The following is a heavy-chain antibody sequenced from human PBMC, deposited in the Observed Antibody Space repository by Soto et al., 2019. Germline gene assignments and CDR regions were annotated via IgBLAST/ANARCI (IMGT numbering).Heavy chain of an antibody. CDR2: ISAYNGNT. CDR1: GYTFTSYG. CDR3: AREGLDYYDSSGYPDY. J-gene: IGHJ4*02. Sequence: ASVKVSCKASGYTFTSYGISWVRQAPGQGLGWMGWISAYNGNTNYAQKLQGRVTMTTDTSTSTAYMELRSLRSDDTAVYYCAREGLDYYDSSGYPDYWGQGTLVTVSS. D-gene: IGHD3-22*01. V-gene: IGHV1-18*04.